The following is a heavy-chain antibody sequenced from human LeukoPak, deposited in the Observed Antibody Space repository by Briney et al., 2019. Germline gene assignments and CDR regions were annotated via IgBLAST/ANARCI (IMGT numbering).Heavy chain of an antibody. J-gene: IGHJ5*02. D-gene: IGHD6-19*01. CDR3: ARDGHSSGWYGGNWFDP. V-gene: IGHV1-18*01. CDR2: ISAYNGNT. CDR1: GYTFTCYG. Sequence: ASVKVSCKASGYTFTCYGISWVRQAPGQGLEWMGWISAYNGNTNYAQKLQGRVTMTTDTSTSTAYMELRSLRSDDTAVYYCARDGHSSGWYGGNWFDPWGQGTLVTVSS.